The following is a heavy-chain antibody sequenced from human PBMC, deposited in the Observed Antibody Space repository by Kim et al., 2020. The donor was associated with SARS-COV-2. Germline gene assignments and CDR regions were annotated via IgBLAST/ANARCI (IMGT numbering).Heavy chain of an antibody. CDR1: GYTFTGYY. V-gene: IGHV1-2*06. CDR3: ARDPLDTAMVIYYYYGMDV. Sequence: ASVKVSCKASGYTFTGYYMHWVRQAPGQGLEWMGRINPNSGGTNYAQKFQGRVTMTRDTSISTAYMELSRLRSDDTAVYYCARDPLDTAMVIYYYYGMDVWGQGTTVTVSS. J-gene: IGHJ6*02. CDR2: INPNSGGT. D-gene: IGHD5-18*01.